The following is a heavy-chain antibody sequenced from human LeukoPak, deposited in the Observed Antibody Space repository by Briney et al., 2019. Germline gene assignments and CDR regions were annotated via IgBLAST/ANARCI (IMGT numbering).Heavy chain of an antibody. D-gene: IGHD3-16*01. CDR2: INNDGSYI. V-gene: IGHV3-74*01. J-gene: IGHJ4*02. Sequence: PGGSLRLSCAASGFTFSPSWMHWVRHAPGKGLEWVSRINNDGSYINYADSVKGRFTVSRDNAKNTLNLQMNSLRAEDTAVYFCARDGSAYNLDYWGQGVLVTVSS. CDR3: ARDGSAYNLDY. CDR1: GFTFSPSW.